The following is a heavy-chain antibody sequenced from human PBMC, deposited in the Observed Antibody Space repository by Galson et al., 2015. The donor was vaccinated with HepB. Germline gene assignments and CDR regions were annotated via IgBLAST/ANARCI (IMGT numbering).Heavy chain of an antibody. CDR2: ISAYNGNT. Sequence: SVKVSCKASGYTFTSYGISWVRQAPGQGLEWMGWISAYNGNTNYAQKLQGRVTMTTDTSTSTAYMELRSLRSDDTAVYYCARVSFGYCSGGSCYRNWFDPWGQGTLVTVSS. CDR3: ARVSFGYCSGGSCYRNWFDP. D-gene: IGHD2-15*01. J-gene: IGHJ5*02. CDR1: GYTFTSYG. V-gene: IGHV1-18*04.